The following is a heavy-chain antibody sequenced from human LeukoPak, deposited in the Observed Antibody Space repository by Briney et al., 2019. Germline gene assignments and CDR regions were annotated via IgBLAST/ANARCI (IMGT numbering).Heavy chain of an antibody. V-gene: IGHV1-18*01. J-gene: IGHJ5*02. D-gene: IGHD1-1*01. Sequence: ASVKVSCKASGYTFTSYGISWVRQAPGQGLEWMGWISGYNGKAKYAQKLQDRVTMTTDTSTSTAYMELRSLRSDDTAVYYCARVSLVNPYNRWFDPWGQGTLVTVSS. CDR1: GYTFTSYG. CDR3: ARVSLVNPYNRWFDP. CDR2: ISGYNGKA.